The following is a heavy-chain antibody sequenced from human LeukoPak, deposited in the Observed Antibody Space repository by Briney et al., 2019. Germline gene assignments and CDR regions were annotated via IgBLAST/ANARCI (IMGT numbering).Heavy chain of an antibody. Sequence: GGSLRLSCAASGFTFSIHWMNWVRQAPVKGLEWVANIKQDGSEKYYVESVKGRFTISRDNAKNSLYLQMNSLRAEDTAVYYCARDPDMVRGVNFDYWGQGTLVTVSS. V-gene: IGHV3-7*03. J-gene: IGHJ4*02. CDR3: ARDPDMVRGVNFDY. CDR1: GFTFSIHW. CDR2: IKQDGSEK. D-gene: IGHD3-10*01.